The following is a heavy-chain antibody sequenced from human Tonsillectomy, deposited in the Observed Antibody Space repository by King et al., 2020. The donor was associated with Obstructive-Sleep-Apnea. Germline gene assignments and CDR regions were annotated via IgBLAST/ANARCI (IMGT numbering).Heavy chain of an antibody. Sequence: VQLVESGGGVVQPGGSLRLSCAASGFIFSTYGMHWVRQAPDKGREWVAFTRVDGRYKTHADSVKGRFTISRDNSKNTLFLQMNSLRAEDTGVFYCAKDRRDQLLSNDAFDTWGQGTMVTVSS. J-gene: IGHJ3*02. CDR2: TRVDGRYK. D-gene: IGHD2-2*01. CDR1: GFIFSTYG. CDR3: AKDRRDQLLSNDAFDT. V-gene: IGHV3-30*02.